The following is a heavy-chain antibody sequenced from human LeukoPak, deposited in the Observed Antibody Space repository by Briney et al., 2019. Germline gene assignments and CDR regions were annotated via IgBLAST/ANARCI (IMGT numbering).Heavy chain of an antibody. V-gene: IGHV4-59*02. CDR2: VYYGGTT. D-gene: IGHD2-15*01. CDR1: GGSVTSYY. Sequence: SETLSLTCTVSGGSVTSYYWSWVRQPPGQGLEWIGYVYYGGTTSYSPSLKSRVSMSIDRSKNQFSLTLFSVTAADTANYYCVRDCTGGSCYPPSDGFDIWGQGTKVTVSS. J-gene: IGHJ3*02. CDR3: VRDCTGGSCYPPSDGFDI.